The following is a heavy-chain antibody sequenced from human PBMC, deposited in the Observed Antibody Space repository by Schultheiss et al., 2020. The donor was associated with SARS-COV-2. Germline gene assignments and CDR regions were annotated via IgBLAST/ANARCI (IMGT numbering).Heavy chain of an antibody. V-gene: IGHV3-53*04. J-gene: IGHJ4*02. CDR3: ARSRPFDY. Sequence: GGSLRLSCAASGFTVSPHYMSWVRQAPGKGLEWVSVIYSGGSTNYADSVKGRFTISRHNSKNTLYLQMSSLRAEDTAVYYCARSRPFDYWGQGTLVTVSS. CDR1: GFTVSPHY. CDR2: IYSGGST.